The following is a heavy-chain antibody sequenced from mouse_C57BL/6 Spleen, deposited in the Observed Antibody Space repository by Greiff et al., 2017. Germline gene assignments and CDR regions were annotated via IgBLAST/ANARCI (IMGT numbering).Heavy chain of an antibody. CDR2: INPYNGGT. CDR1: GYTFTDYY. V-gene: IGHV1-19*01. Sequence: VQLKQSGPVLVKPGASVKMSCKASGYTFTDYYMNWVKQSHGKSLEWIGVINPYNGGTSYNQKFKGKATLTVDKSSSTAYRELNSLTSEDSAVYYCARETTVVATKYFDVWGTGTTVTGSS. D-gene: IGHD1-1*01. CDR3: ARETTVVATKYFDV. J-gene: IGHJ1*03.